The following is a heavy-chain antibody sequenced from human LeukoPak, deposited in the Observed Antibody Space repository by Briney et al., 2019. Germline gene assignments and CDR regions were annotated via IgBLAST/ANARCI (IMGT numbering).Heavy chain of an antibody. J-gene: IGHJ4*02. V-gene: IGHV3-23*01. CDR1: GFTLISYA. Sequence: PGGSLRLSCAASGFTLISYAMSWVRQGPGKGLEWVSAISVSGNTYHADSVKGRFTISRDSSKNTLYPQMNSLRAGDAAVYYCAKAPVTTCSGAYCYPFDYWSQGTLVTVSS. CDR3: AKAPVTTCSGAYCYPFDY. D-gene: IGHD2-15*01. CDR2: ISVSGNT.